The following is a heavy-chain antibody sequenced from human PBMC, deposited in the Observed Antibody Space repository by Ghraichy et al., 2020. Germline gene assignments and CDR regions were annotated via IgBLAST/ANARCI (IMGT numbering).Heavy chain of an antibody. V-gene: IGHV3-23*01. CDR1: GFTFSSYA. Sequence: GESLNISCAASGFTFSSYAMSWVRQAPGKGLEWVSAISGSGGSTYYADSVKGRFTISRDNSKSTLYLQMNSLRVEDTAVYYCAKDLAPDEYGDYLGGVYWGQGTLVTVSS. CDR2: ISGSGGST. CDR3: AKDLAPDEYGDYLGGVY. D-gene: IGHD4-17*01. J-gene: IGHJ4*02.